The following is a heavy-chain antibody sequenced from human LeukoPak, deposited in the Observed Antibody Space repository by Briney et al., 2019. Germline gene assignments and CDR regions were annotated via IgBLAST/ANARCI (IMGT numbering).Heavy chain of an antibody. Sequence: GGSLRLSCAASGFTFRNYNMNWVRQAPGKGLEWVSSISSSSSYIYYADSVKGRFTISRDNAKNSLYLQMNSLRAEDTAVYYCARARYCSGGSCLYYFDYWGQGTLVTVSS. J-gene: IGHJ4*02. D-gene: IGHD2-15*01. V-gene: IGHV3-21*01. CDR2: ISSSSSYI. CDR3: ARARYCSGGSCLYYFDY. CDR1: GFTFRNYN.